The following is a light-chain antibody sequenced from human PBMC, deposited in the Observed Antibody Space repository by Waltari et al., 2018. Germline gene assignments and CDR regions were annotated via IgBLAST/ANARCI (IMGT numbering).Light chain of an antibody. V-gene: IGKV4-1*01. J-gene: IGKJ2*01. Sequence: DIQMTQSPSSLSASVGDRVTITCRASQSISSYLNWYQQKPGQPPKLLIYWASTRESGVPDRFSGSGSGIDFTLTISSLQAEDVAVYYCQQYYNTPHTFGQGTKLEIK. CDR2: WAS. CDR1: QSISSY. CDR3: QQYYNTPHT.